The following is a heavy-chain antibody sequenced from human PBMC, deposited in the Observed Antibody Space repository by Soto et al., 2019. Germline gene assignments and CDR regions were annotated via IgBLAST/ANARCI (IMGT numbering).Heavy chain of an antibody. J-gene: IGHJ4*02. CDR2: INPKTGDT. V-gene: IGHV1-2*02. CDR3: VTGDHLVR. Sequence: QMQLVQSGAEARKPGASVKVSCKTSGYTFTGYYLNWVRQAPGRGLEWVGWINPKTGDTNNAQKFQCRVTMTTDTYIITSYMELSGLKSDDTAVYYCVTGDHLVRWGQGSRVTVSS. D-gene: IGHD6-6*01. CDR1: GYTFTGYY.